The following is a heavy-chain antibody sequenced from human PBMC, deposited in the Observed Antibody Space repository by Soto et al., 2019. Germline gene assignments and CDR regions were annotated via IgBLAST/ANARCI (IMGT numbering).Heavy chain of an antibody. D-gene: IGHD3-10*01. J-gene: IGHJ5*02. CDR3: AKGGGSLWS. Sequence: QVQLQQWGAGLLKPSETLSLTCAVYGGSFSNYYWTWIRQPPGKGLEWIGEINLSVSTNYNPSLKXRXTXXLATSKNQFALKLSSVTAADTVVYYCAKGGGSLWSWGQGTLVTVSS. CDR1: GGSFSNYY. CDR2: INLSVST. V-gene: IGHV4-34*01.